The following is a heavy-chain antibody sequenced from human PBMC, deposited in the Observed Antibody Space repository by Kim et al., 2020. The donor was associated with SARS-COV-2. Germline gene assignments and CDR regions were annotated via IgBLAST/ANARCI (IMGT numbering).Heavy chain of an antibody. V-gene: IGHV4-4*02. CDR3: ARSVAEFYWYLDL. Sequence: SETLSLTCAVSGGSISSSNWWTWVRQPPGKGLEWIGEIFHTGGANYNPSLKSRVTISVDKSRNHFSLRLSSVTAADTAVYYCARSVAEFYWYLDLWGRGTLVTASS. J-gene: IGHJ2*01. D-gene: IGHD2-15*01. CDR1: GGSISSSNW. CDR2: IFHTGGA.